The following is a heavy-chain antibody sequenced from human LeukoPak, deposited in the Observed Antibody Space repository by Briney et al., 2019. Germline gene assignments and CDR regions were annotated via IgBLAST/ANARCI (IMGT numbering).Heavy chain of an antibody. D-gene: IGHD6-6*01. CDR2: ISSNGGST. J-gene: IGHJ4*02. CDR3: ARGQQLVGVDY. V-gene: IGHV3-64*01. Sequence: PGGSLRLSCAASGFTFSSYAMHWVRQAPGKGLEYVSAISSNGGSTYYANSVKGRFTISRDNSKNTLYLQMGSLRAEDVAVYYCARGQQLVGVDYWGQGTLVTVSS. CDR1: GFTFSSYA.